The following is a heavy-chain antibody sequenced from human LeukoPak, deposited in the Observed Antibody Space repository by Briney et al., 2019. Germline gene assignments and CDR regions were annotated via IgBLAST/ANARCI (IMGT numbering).Heavy chain of an antibody. V-gene: IGHV3-7*04. CDR3: ARGGADSGSYGMDV. CDR1: GFTFSSYW. D-gene: IGHD1-26*01. J-gene: IGHJ6*04. Sequence: GGSLRLSCAASGFTFSSYWMSWVRQAPGKGLEWVANIKQDGSEKYYVDSVKGRFTISRDNAKNSLYLQINSLRAEDTAVYYCARGGADSGSYGMDVWGKGTTVTVSS. CDR2: IKQDGSEK.